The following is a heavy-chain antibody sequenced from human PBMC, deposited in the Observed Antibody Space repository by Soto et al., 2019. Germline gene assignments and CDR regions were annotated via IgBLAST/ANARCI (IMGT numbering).Heavy chain of an antibody. D-gene: IGHD2-2*01. V-gene: IGHV1-2*04. CDR3: ATLACSSTSCYYYYYYYMDV. CDR2: INPNSGGT. Sequence: ASVKVSCKASGYTFTGYYMHWVRQAPGQGLEWMGWINPNSGGTNYAQKFQGWVTMTRDTSISTAYMELSRLRSDDTAVYYCATLACSSTSCYYYYYYYMDVWGKGTTVTVSS. CDR1: GYTFTGYY. J-gene: IGHJ6*03.